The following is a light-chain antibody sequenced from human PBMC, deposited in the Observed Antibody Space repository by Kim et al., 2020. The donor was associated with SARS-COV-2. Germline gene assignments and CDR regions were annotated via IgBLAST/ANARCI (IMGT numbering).Light chain of an antibody. Sequence: SASVGDRVTSTCRASQSISSWLAWYQQKPGKAPKLLIYDASSLESGVPSRFSGSGSGTEFTLTISSLQPDDFATYYCQQYNSYPSFGPGTKVDIK. CDR2: DAS. J-gene: IGKJ3*01. CDR1: QSISSW. V-gene: IGKV1-5*01. CDR3: QQYNSYPS.